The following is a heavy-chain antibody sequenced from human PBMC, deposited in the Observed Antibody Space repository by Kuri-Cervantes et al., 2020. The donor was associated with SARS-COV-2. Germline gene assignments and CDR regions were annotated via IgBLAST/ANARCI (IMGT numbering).Heavy chain of an antibody. D-gene: IGHD2-2*01. Sequence: GSLRLSCAVSGYPISSGYYWGWIRQPPGKGLEWIGSIYHSGSTYYNPSLKSRVTISVDTSKNQFSLKLSSVAAADTAVYYCARDRPTRVVLGNAFDIWGQGTMVTVSS. V-gene: IGHV4-38-2*02. J-gene: IGHJ3*02. CDR3: ARDRPTRVVLGNAFDI. CDR2: IYHSGST. CDR1: GYPISSGYY.